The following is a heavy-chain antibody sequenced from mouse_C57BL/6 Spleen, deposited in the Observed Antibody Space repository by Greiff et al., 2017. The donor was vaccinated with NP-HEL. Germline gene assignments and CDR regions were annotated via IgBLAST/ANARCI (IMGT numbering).Heavy chain of an antibody. CDR1: GFNIKNTY. Sequence: EVQLQQSVAELVRPGASVKLSCTASGFNIKNTYMHWVKQRPEQGLEWIGRFDPANGSTKYDPKFQGKATITADTSSSTAYLPLSILTSEATAIYYGASAIATKVAAWDYWGQGTPLTVSS. V-gene: IGHV14-3*01. CDR2: FDPANGST. D-gene: IGHD1-1*01. J-gene: IGHJ2*01. CDR3: ASAIATKVAAWDY.